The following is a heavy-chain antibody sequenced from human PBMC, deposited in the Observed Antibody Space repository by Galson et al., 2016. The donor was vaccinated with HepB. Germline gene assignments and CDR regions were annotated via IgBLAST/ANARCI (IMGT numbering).Heavy chain of an antibody. Sequence: EPLSLTCTVSGGSISSSMYYWGWIRQPPGKGLEWIGSLYYSGRSHYNPSLKSRVTISVDMSKNQFSLKLSSVTAADTAVYYCARESDLTIYGLFDYWGQGTLVTVSS. J-gene: IGHJ4*02. V-gene: IGHV4-39*07. D-gene: IGHD3-3*01. CDR1: GGSISSSMYY. CDR2: LYYSGRS. CDR3: ARESDLTIYGLFDY.